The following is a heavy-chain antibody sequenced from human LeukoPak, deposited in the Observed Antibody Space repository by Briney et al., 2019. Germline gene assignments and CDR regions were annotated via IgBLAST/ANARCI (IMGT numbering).Heavy chain of an antibody. V-gene: IGHV1-69*04. J-gene: IGHJ6*02. CDR2: IIPILGIA. CDR1: GGTFSSFA. Sequence: SVKVSCKASGGTFSSFAISWVRQAPGQGLEWMGRIIPILGIANYAQKFQGRVTITADKSTSTAYMELSSLRSEDTAVYYCARGGGDSSGYWASYYYYGMDVWGQGTTVTVSS. D-gene: IGHD3-22*01. CDR3: ARGGGDSSGYWASYYYYGMDV.